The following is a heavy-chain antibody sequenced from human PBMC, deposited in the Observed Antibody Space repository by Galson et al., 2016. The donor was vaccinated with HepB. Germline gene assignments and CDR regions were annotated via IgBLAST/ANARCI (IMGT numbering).Heavy chain of an antibody. CDR1: GGSISSDSY. J-gene: IGHJ6*03. D-gene: IGHD6-19*01. Sequence: SETLSLTCIVSGGSISSDSYWGWIRQPPGRGLEWIGSIYSGEDTYYNPSLKSRVTISVDTSKYQVSLRLDSVTAADTGVYYCATGIVVAGKYYYHYMDVWGKGTTVTVSS. V-gene: IGHV4-39*01. CDR2: IYSGEDT. CDR3: ATGIVVAGKYYYHYMDV.